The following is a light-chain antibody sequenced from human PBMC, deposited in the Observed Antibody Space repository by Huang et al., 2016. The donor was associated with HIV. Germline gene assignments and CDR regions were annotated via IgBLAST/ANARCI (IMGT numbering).Light chain of an antibody. V-gene: IGKV3-15*01. CDR1: QSVSSN. J-gene: IGKJ2*01. CDR2: GEN. Sequence: EIVMTQSPSTLSVSPGERATLSCRASQSVSSNFAWYQQKPGQAPRRLIYGENTRATGSPARVSGRGSGTEFTLNISSRESEDFAVYYCQQYNKWPGSYTFGQGTKLEIK. CDR3: QQYNKWPGSYT.